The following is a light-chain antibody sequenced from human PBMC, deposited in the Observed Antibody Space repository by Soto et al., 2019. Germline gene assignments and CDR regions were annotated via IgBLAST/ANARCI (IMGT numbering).Light chain of an antibody. V-gene: IGKV2-28*01. CDR1: QSLLHSNGYNY. J-gene: IGKJ5*01. CDR3: MQALQTPPT. CDR2: LGS. Sequence: DIVMTQSPLSLPVTPGEPASISCRSSQSLLHSNGYNYLDWYLQKPGQSPQLLIYLGSNRASGVPDRFSGSGSSTDFTLKISRVEAEDVGVYYCMQALQTPPTFGQGTRLAIK.